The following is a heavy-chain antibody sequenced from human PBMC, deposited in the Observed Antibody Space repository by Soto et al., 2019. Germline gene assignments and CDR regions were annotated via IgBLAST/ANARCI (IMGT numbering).Heavy chain of an antibody. Sequence: EVPLVESGGGLVQPGGSLRLSCADSGFSFSTYWMHWVRQGPGKGLVWVSRISPDGSSTNYPDSVRGRFTISRDNAKNTLYLQMNSLRAEDTAVYYCARSPGGYYIDWGQGTMVTVSS. J-gene: IGHJ3*01. CDR3: ARSPGGYYID. CDR2: ISPDGSST. CDR1: GFSFSTYW. D-gene: IGHD1-26*01. V-gene: IGHV3-74*01.